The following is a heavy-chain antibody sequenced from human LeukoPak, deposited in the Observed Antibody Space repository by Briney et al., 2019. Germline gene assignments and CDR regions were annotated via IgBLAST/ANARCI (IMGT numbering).Heavy chain of an antibody. CDR2: ISGSGGST. CDR3: AKDPPYYYDSSGSKDGAFDI. D-gene: IGHD3-22*01. Sequence: GGSLRLSCAASGFTFSSYWMTWVRQAPGKGLEWVSAISGSGGSTYYADSVKGRFTISRDNSKNTLYLQMNSLRAEDTAVYYCAKDPPYYYDSSGSKDGAFDIWGQGTMVTVSS. CDR1: GFTFSSYW. J-gene: IGHJ3*02. V-gene: IGHV3-23*01.